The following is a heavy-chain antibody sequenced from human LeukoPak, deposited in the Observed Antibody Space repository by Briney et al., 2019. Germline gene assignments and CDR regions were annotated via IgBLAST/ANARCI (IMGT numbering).Heavy chain of an antibody. CDR2: IYQSGTT. V-gene: IGHV4-38-2*02. Sequence: SETLSLTCSVSGYSISSGYYWGWIRQPPGKGLEWIGSIYQSGTTSYNPSLKSRVTISVDTSKNQFSLKLSSVTAADTAVYYCARSEGGQLADYWGQGTLVTVSS. D-gene: IGHD6-13*01. CDR3: ARSEGGQLADY. J-gene: IGHJ4*02. CDR1: GYSISSGYY.